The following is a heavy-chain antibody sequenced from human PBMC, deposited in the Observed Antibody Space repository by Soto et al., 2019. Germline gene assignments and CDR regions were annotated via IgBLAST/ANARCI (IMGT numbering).Heavy chain of an antibody. CDR1: GFTLSDHY. D-gene: IGHD3-22*01. CDR2: SRDKARGYIT. V-gene: IGHV3-72*01. Sequence: VVSPIISCAVSGFTLSDHYIDWVRQAPGKGLEWVGRSRDKARGYITAYAASVKGRFTTSRDESKNSVYLQMNSLRVEDTAVYYCAKEKPYDGGSYYYVFFDSWGQGTLVTVSS. J-gene: IGHJ4*02. CDR3: AKEKPYDGGSYYYVFFDS.